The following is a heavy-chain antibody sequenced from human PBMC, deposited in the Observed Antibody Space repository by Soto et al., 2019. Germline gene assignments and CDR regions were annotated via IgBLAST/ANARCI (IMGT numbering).Heavy chain of an antibody. V-gene: IGHV4-59*01. D-gene: IGHD3-10*01. CDR3: ARGSWGSGGYNELHFDN. CDR2: IYSSGST. Sequence: SETLSLTCTVSGGSISGYYWHWIRQPPGKGLESTGYIYSSGSTSYNPSLKSRVTISIDTSKNQFSLRLSSVTAADTAVYYCARGSWGSGGYNELHFDNWGQGTLVTVSS. CDR1: GGSISGYY. J-gene: IGHJ4*02.